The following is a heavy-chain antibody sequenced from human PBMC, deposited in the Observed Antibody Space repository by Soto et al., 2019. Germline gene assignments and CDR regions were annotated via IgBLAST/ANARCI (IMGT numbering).Heavy chain of an antibody. D-gene: IGHD4-17*01. CDR3: AHSKDYGDSNWFDP. Sequence: QVQLVQSGAEVKKPGSSVKVSCKASGGTFSSYAISWVRQAPGQGLEWMGGIIPIFGTANYAQKFQVRVTITSDESTSTDYMELSSLRSEDTAVYYCAHSKDYGDSNWFDPWGQGTLVTVSS. V-gene: IGHV1-69*05. CDR1: GGTFSSYA. CDR2: IIPIFGTA. J-gene: IGHJ5*02.